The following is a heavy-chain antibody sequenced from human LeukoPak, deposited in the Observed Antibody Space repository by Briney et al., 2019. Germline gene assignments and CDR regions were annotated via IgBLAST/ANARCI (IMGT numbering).Heavy chain of an antibody. Sequence: PGGSLRLSCAVSGFTFDDYAMHWVRPAPGKGLEWVSSISWNSGSMVYVDSVKGRFTISRDNSKNTLYLQMNSLRAEDTAVYYCVASIDYWGQGTLVTVSS. CDR3: VASIDY. J-gene: IGHJ4*02. V-gene: IGHV3-9*01. CDR1: GFTFDDYA. CDR2: ISWNSGSM.